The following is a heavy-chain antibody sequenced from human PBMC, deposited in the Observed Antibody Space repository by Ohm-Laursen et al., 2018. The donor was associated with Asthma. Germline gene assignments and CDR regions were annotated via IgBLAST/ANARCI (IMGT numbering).Heavy chain of an antibody. V-gene: IGHV4-34*01. CDR3: ARDDSSGTTTGGFDY. J-gene: IGHJ4*02. D-gene: IGHD1-1*01. CDR1: GGSFSGYY. Sequence: SDTLSLTCPVYGGSFSGYYWSWIRQPPGKGLEWIGEINHSGSTNYNPSLKSRVTISVDTSKNQFSLKLSSVTAADTAVYYCARDDSSGTTTGGFDYWGQGTLVTVSS. CDR2: INHSGST.